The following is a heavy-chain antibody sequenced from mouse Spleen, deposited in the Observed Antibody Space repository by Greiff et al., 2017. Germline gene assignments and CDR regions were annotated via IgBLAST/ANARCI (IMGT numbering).Heavy chain of an antibody. J-gene: IGHJ3*01. CDR2: IYPGSGST. Sequence: QVQLQQPGAELVKPGASVKMSCKASGYTFTSYWITWVKQRPGQGLEWIGDIYPGSGSTNYNEKFKSKATLTVDTSSSTAYMQLSSLTSEDSAVYYCARSEIRASWFAYWGQGTLVTVSA. CDR3: ARSEIRASWFAY. CDR1: GYTFTSYW. D-gene: IGHD3-3*01. V-gene: IGHV1-55*01.